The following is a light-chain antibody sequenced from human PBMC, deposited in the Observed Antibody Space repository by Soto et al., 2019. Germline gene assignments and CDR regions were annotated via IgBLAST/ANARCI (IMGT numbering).Light chain of an antibody. CDR2: AAS. V-gene: IGKV3-15*01. CDR1: QSVGRN. CDR3: QQYKNWLALT. J-gene: IGKJ4*01. Sequence: EIVLTLSLGTVSLSPGEGATLSCRASQSVGRNYLAWYQQKPGQAPRLLIYAASSRATGVPARFSGSGSGTEFTLTISSLQSEDSAVYYCQQYKNWLALTFGGGTKVDTK.